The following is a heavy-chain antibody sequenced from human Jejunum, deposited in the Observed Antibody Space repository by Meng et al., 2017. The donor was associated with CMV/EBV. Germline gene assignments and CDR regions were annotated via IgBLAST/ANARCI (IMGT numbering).Heavy chain of an antibody. CDR1: GLTFDTYS. Sequence: EVQLVESGGXLVNPGGSLRVSCTFSGLTFDTYSMNWVRQAPGKGLEWVSSISRSSNQMYYADSVKGRFTISRDNGKDSLYLQMNSLRAEDTAVYYCARGRQSCNSISCHYNWFDPWGQGTLVTVSS. CDR3: ARGRQSCNSISCHYNWFDP. J-gene: IGHJ5*02. D-gene: IGHD2-2*01. V-gene: IGHV3-21*01. CDR2: ISRSSNQM.